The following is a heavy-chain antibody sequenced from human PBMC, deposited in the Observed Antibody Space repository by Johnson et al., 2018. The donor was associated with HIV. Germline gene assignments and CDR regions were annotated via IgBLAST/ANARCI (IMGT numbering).Heavy chain of an antibody. V-gene: IGHV3-66*01. D-gene: IGHD6-19*01. Sequence: AQLVESGGGLVKPGGSLRLSCAASGFTFSSYGMHWVRQAPGKGLEWVSVIYSGGSTYYADSVKGRFTISRDNSKNTLYLQMNSLRAEDTAVYYCARYSSGWYGAFDIWGQGTMVTVSS. J-gene: IGHJ3*02. CDR2: IYSGGST. CDR3: ARYSSGWYGAFDI. CDR1: GFTFSSYG.